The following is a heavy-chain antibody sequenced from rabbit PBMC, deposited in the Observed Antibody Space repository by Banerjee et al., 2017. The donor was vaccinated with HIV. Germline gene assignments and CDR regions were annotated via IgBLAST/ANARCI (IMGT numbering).Heavy chain of an antibody. CDR1: GFSVSSNYY. D-gene: IGHD3-1*01. Sequence: QEQLVESGGGLVQPEGSLTLTCTASGFSVSSNYYMCWVRQAPGKGLEWTACIYGGALGSIYYATWAKGRFTISKTSSTTVTLQMTSLTAADTATYFSGRGGPANGDGFNLWGPGTLVTVS. V-gene: IGHV1S45*01. J-gene: IGHJ4*01. CDR2: IYGGALGSI. CDR3: GRGGPANGDGFNL.